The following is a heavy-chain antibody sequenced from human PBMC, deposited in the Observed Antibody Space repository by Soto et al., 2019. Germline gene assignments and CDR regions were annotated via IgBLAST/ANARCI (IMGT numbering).Heavy chain of an antibody. D-gene: IGHD3-9*01. CDR3: AYVRSPFDSIGAFEF. Sequence: SVKVSCKASGGTFSSYAISWVRQAPGQGLEWMGGIIPIFGTANYAQKFQGRVTITADESTSTAYMELSSLRSEDTAVYYCAYVRSPFDSIGAFEFWGQGTMVTVSS. V-gene: IGHV1-69*13. CDR2: IIPIFGTA. J-gene: IGHJ3*01. CDR1: GGTFSSYA.